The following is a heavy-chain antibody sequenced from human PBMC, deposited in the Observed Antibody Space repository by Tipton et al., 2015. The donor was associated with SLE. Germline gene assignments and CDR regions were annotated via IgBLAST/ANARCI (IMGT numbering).Heavy chain of an antibody. J-gene: IGHJ6*02. CDR2: IRSKAYGGTT. CDR3: TRGLERNTVCGIRGYGMDV. V-gene: IGHV3-49*04. CDR1: GFTFGDYA. Sequence: RSLRLSCTASGFTFGDYAMNWVRQAPGKGLEWVGFIRSKAYGGTTEYAASVKGRFTISRDDSKSIAYLQMNSLKGEDTAMYFCTRGLERNTVCGIRGYGMDVWGQGTTVTVSS. D-gene: IGHD1-1*01.